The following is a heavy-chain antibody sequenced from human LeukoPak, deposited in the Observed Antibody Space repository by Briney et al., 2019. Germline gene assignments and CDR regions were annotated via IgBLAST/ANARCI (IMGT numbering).Heavy chain of an antibody. CDR2: FHNSRTT. J-gene: IGHJ5*02. Sequence: SETLSLTCTVSGGSISGYSWTWIRQPPGQGLEWIGYFHNSRTTSYNPSLTGRVIISVDTAMDQISLRLNSVTAADTAVYYCARGHLGLSPWGQGTLVTVSS. V-gene: IGHV4-59*01. D-gene: IGHD3-10*01. CDR3: ARGHLGLSP. CDR1: GGSISGYS.